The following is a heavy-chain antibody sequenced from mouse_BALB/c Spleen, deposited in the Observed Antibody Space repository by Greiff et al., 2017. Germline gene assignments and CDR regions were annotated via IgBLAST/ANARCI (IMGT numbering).Heavy chain of an antibody. D-gene: IGHD2-12*01. J-gene: IGHJ4*01. CDR1: GYTFTDYN. V-gene: IGHV1-18*01. CDR2: INPNNCGT. CDR3: ARGDDEGMDY. Sequence: EVQLQKSGPELVKPGASVEIPCKASGYTFTDYNMDWVKQSHGKSLEWIGDINPNNCGTIYNQKFKGKATLTVDKSSSTAYMELRSLTSEDTAVYYCARGDDEGMDYWGQGTSVTVSS.